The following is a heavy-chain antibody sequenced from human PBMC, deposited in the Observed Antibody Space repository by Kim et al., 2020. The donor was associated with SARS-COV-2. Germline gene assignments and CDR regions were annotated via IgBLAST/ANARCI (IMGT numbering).Heavy chain of an antibody. Sequence: GGSLRLSCAASGFTFSSYGMHWVRQAPGKGLEWVAVIWYDGSNKYYADSVKGRFTISRDNSKNTLYLQMNSLRAEDTAVYYCAREKRRLAIAAAGTGNYGMDVWGQGTTVTVSS. J-gene: IGHJ6*02. CDR3: AREKRRLAIAAAGTGNYGMDV. D-gene: IGHD6-13*01. CDR1: GFTFSSYG. V-gene: IGHV3-33*01. CDR2: IWYDGSNK.